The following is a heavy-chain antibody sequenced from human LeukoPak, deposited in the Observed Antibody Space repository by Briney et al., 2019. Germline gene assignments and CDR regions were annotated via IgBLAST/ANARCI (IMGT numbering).Heavy chain of an antibody. CDR2: IYYSGST. J-gene: IGHJ4*02. Sequence: SETLSLTCTVSGGSISSYYWSWIRQPPGKGLEWIGYIYYSGSTNYNPSLKSRVTISVDTSKNQFSLKLSSVTAADTAVYYCARDGPRDGYNSGGFDYWGQGTLVTVSS. D-gene: IGHD5-24*01. CDR1: GGSISSYY. CDR3: ARDGPRDGYNSGGFDY. V-gene: IGHV4-59*12.